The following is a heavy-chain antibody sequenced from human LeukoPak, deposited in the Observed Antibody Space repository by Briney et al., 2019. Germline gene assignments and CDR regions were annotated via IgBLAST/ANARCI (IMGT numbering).Heavy chain of an antibody. Sequence: GASVKVSCKASGYTFIDYYIHWVRQAPGQGLEWMGWINPNSGGTNYAQKFQGRVTMTRDTSISTAYMELSRLRSDDTAVYYCVREGTAPSEYNWFDPWGQGTLVTVSS. J-gene: IGHJ5*02. CDR3: VREGTAPSEYNWFDP. CDR2: INPNSGGT. CDR1: GYTFIDYY. V-gene: IGHV1-2*02. D-gene: IGHD1/OR15-1a*01.